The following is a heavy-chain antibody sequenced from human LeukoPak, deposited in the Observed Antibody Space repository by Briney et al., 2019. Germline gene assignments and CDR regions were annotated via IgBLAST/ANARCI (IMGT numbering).Heavy chain of an antibody. V-gene: IGHV5-51*01. CDR3: ARGRSYYYDSSGQLLDY. CDR2: IYPGDSDT. D-gene: IGHD3-22*01. CDR1: GSSFTSYW. Sequence: GESLKISCKGSGSSFTSYWIGWVRQMPGKGLEWMGIIYPGDSDTRYSPSFQGQVTISADKSISTAYLQWSSLKASDTAMYYCARGRSYYYDSSGQLLDYWGQGTLVTVSS. J-gene: IGHJ4*02.